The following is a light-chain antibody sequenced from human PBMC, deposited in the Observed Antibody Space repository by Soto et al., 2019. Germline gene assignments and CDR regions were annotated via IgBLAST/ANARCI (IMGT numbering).Light chain of an antibody. Sequence: EIMMTQSPATLSVSPGERAALSCRASQSVSSNFAWYQQKPGQAPRLLIYDASTRATGIPATFSGSGSGTEFTLTISSLQSEDFAVYYCQPYNNWPYTFGQGTKLEIK. CDR2: DAS. CDR3: QPYNNWPYT. V-gene: IGKV3-15*01. J-gene: IGKJ2*01. CDR1: QSVSSN.